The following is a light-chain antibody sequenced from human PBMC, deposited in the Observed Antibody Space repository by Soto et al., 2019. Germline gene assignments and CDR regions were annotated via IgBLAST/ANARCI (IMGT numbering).Light chain of an antibody. V-gene: IGLV1-51*01. CDR3: GSWDSSLNAKI. J-gene: IGLJ2*01. CDR1: NSNIENND. Sequence: QSVLTQPPSVSAAPGQTVTISCSGSNSNIENNDVSWYQQLPGTAPKLLIYDNNRRPSGIPDRFSGSKSGTSATLGITGLQTGDEADYYCGSWDSSLNAKIFGGGTKVTVL. CDR2: DNN.